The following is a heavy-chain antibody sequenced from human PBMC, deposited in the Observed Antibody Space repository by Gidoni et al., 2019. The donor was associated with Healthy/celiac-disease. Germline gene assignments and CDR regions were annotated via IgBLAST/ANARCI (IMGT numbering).Heavy chain of an antibody. Sequence: EVQLLESGGGLVQPGGSLRLSCAASRFTFSSYAMSWVRQAQGKGLEWVSAMSGSGGSTYYADSVKGRFTISRDNSKNTLYLQMNSLRAEDTAVYYCAKGPGIGYYGMDVWGQGTTVTVSS. CDR1: RFTFSSYA. J-gene: IGHJ6*02. CDR2: MSGSGGST. V-gene: IGHV3-23*01. CDR3: AKGPGIGYYGMDV.